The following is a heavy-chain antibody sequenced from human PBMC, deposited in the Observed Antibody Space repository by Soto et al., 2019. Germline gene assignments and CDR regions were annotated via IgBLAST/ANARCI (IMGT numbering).Heavy chain of an antibody. D-gene: IGHD3-22*01. V-gene: IGHV4-31*03. J-gene: IGHJ4*02. CDR1: GGSSSSGGSY. CDR2: IYYSGST. Sequence: QVQLQESGPGLVKPSQTLSLTCTVSGGSSSSGGSYWSWIRQHPGKGLEWIGYIYYSGSTYYNPSLMSRVTISVDTSKNQFSLKLSSVTAADTAVYYCASLHDSSGYYYWGQGTLVTVSS. CDR3: ASLHDSSGYYY.